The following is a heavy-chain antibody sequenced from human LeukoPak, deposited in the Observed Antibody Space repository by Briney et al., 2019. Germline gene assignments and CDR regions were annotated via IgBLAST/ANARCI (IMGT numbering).Heavy chain of an antibody. D-gene: IGHD3-3*02. CDR2: IHRDDRT. V-gene: IGHV3-53*01. J-gene: IGHJ4*02. Sequence: GGSLRLSCAAAGFSLSGDYMSWVRQAPGKGLDWVSIIHRDDRTYYPDSAKGRFTISRDISKNTLYLQMNALRAEDTAVYYCATRIFWGQGTLVTVSS. CDR3: ATRIF. CDR1: GFSLSGDY.